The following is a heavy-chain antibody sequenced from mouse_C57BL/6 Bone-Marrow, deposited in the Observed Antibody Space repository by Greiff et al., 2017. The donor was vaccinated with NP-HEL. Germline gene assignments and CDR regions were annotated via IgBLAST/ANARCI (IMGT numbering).Heavy chain of an antibody. J-gene: IGHJ2*01. D-gene: IGHD2-2*01. CDR2: IYPRSGNT. Sequence: VKLMESGAELARPGASVKLSCKASGYTFTSYGISWVKQRTGQGLEWIGEIYPRSGNTYYNEKFKGKATLTADKSSSTAYMELRSLTSEDSAVYFCAITGYPLYYFDYWGQGTTLTVSS. CDR1: GYTFTSYG. V-gene: IGHV1-81*01. CDR3: AITGYPLYYFDY.